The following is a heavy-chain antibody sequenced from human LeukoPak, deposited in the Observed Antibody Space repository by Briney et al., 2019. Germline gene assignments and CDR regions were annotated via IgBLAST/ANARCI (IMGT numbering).Heavy chain of an antibody. CDR1: GFTFSSYA. V-gene: IGHV3-30-3*01. D-gene: IGHD4-17*01. CDR2: ISYDGSNK. CDR3: ARVDYGDYLTVDY. Sequence: GRSLRLSCAASGFTFSSYAMHWVRQAPGKGLEWVAVISYDGSNKYYADSVKGRFTISRDNSKNTLYLQMNSLRAEDTAVYYCARVDYGDYLTVDYWGQGTLATVSS. J-gene: IGHJ4*02.